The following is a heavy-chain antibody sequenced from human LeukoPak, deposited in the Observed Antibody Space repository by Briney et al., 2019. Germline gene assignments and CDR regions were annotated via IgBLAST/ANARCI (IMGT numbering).Heavy chain of an antibody. Sequence: GGSLRLSCAASGFTFSSYWMSWVRQAPGKGLEWVANIKQDGSEEVYVDSVKGRFTISRDNAKNSLFLQMNTLRAEDAAVYYCARDPYSSTWSYGMDVWGQGTTVTVS. D-gene: IGHD6-6*01. CDR2: IKQDGSEE. CDR1: GFTFSSYW. J-gene: IGHJ6*02. V-gene: IGHV3-7*05. CDR3: ARDPYSSTWSYGMDV.